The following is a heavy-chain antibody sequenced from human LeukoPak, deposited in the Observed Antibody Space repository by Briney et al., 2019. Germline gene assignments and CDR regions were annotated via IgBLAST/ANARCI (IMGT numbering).Heavy chain of an antibody. CDR3: ARDLLRGAGTVDY. D-gene: IGHD6-19*01. CDR1: GFTFSSHG. Sequence: GGSLRLSCAASGFTFSSHGLQWVRQAPGKGLEWVAFIRYDGGNKYYADSVKGRFTISRDNSKNTLYLQMNSLRAEDTAVYYCARDLLRGAGTVDYWGQGTLVTVSS. J-gene: IGHJ4*02. CDR2: IRYDGGNK. V-gene: IGHV3-30*02.